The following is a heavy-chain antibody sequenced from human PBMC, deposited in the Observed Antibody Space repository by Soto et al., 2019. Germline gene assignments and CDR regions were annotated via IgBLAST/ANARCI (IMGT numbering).Heavy chain of an antibody. D-gene: IGHD1-26*01. V-gene: IGHV3-33*01. CDR3: ARARCELHPPDY. CDR1: GFTFSSYG. Sequence: QVQLVESGGGVVQPGRSLRLSCAASGFTFSSYGMHWVRQAPGKGLEWVAVIWYDGSNKYYADSVKGRFTISRDNSKNTLYLRMNSLRAQDTAVYYCARARCELHPPDYWGQGTLVTVS. CDR2: IWYDGSNK. J-gene: IGHJ4*02.